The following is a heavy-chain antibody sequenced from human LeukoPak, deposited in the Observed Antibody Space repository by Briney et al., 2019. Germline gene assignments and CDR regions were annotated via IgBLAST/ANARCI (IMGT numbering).Heavy chain of an antibody. D-gene: IGHD3-10*01. CDR3: AKLDGSGAGSSRPPIDY. J-gene: IGHJ4*02. V-gene: IGHV3-23*01. Sequence: GGSLRLSCTASGFDFTTYAMSWVRQAPGKGLEWVSGISGSGDTTYYADSVKGRFTISRDNSKNMLYLQIKSLGAEDTAIYYCAKLDGSGAGSSRPPIDYWGQGSLVTVSS. CDR2: ISGSGDTT. CDR1: GFDFTTYA.